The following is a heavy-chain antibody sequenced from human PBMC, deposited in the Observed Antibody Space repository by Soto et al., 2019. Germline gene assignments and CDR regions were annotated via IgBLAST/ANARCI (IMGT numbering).Heavy chain of an antibody. Sequence: QVQLQQWGAGLLKPSETLYLTCAVYGGSFSGYYWSWIRQPPGKGLEWIGEINHSGSTNYNPSLKRRVTISVDAAKNQFSLKLSSVTAADTAVYYCARGRGYCTNGVCSIPKDYYYYYYLDVWGKGTTVTVSS. CDR2: INHSGST. J-gene: IGHJ6*03. V-gene: IGHV4-34*01. CDR1: GGSFSGYY. D-gene: IGHD2-8*01. CDR3: ARGRGYCTNGVCSIPKDYYYYYYLDV.